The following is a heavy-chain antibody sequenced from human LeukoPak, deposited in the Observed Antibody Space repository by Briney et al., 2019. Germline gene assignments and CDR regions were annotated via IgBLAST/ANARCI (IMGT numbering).Heavy chain of an antibody. V-gene: IGHV3-23*01. Sequence: GGSLRLSCAVSGFTVSSHAMSWVRQASGKGLEWVSLIGGAGDTFYADSVKGRFVLSRDNSRNTVYLQMNSLRAEDTATYYCVKDYCHGGFCPFPFFNSWGQGTLVTVSS. J-gene: IGHJ5*01. D-gene: IGHD2-15*01. CDR1: GFTVSSHA. CDR3: VKDYCHGGFCPFPFFNS. CDR2: IGGAGDT.